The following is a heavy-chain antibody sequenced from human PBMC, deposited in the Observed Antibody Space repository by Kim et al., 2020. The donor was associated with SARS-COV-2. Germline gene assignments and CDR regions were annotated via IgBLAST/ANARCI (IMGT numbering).Heavy chain of an antibody. Sequence: ADSVKDRFAISRDNSKNTLYLKMNSLRAEDTEVYYCARGSEWELLLYFDYWGQGTLVTVSS. V-gene: IGHV3-30*09. J-gene: IGHJ4*02. CDR3: ARGSEWELLLYFDY. D-gene: IGHD1-26*01.